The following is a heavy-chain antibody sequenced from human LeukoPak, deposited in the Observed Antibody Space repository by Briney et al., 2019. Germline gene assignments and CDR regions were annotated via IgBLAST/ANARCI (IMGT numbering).Heavy chain of an antibody. CDR3: ARVDTAMVTASDY. V-gene: IGHV1-69*05. Sequence: ASVKVSCKASGGTFSSYAISWVRQAPGQGLEWMGGIIPIFGTANYAQKFQGRVTMTRDMSTSTVYMELSSLRSEDTAVYYCARVDTAMVTASDYWGQGTLVTVSS. CDR2: IIPIFGTA. J-gene: IGHJ4*02. D-gene: IGHD5-18*01. CDR1: GGTFSSYA.